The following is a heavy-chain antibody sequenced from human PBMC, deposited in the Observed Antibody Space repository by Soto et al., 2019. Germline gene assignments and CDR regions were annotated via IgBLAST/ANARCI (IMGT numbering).Heavy chain of an antibody. CDR1: SDSIAGENW. CDR3: ARVFSSGSGWMYYFDF. D-gene: IGHD6-25*01. Sequence: QVQLQESGPGLVKPSETLSLTCTVSSDSIAGENWWSWVRQPPGMGLEWLGEIFHTWGTNYNPSLKGRVTMEVDKSKNQFSLRLISATAADTAVYYCARVFSSGSGWMYYFDFWGQGTLVSVSS. J-gene: IGHJ4*02. V-gene: IGHV4-4*02. CDR2: IFHTWGT.